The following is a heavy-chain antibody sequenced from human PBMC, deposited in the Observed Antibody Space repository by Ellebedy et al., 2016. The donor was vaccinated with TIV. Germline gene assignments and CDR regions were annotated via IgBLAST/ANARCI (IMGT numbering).Heavy chain of an antibody. Sequence: GGSLRLSCAASGFNFSIYWMHWVRQAPGKGLVWVSRLYSDGSSTSYADSVKGRFTISRDNAKNTLYLQMNSLRAEDTAVYYCARGSGIVPDYWGQGTLVTVSS. D-gene: IGHD3-16*02. V-gene: IGHV3-74*01. CDR2: LYSDGSST. CDR1: GFNFSIYW. J-gene: IGHJ4*02. CDR3: ARGSGIVPDY.